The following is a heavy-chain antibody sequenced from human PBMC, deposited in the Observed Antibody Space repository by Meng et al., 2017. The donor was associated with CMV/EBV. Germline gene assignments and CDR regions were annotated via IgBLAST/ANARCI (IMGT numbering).Heavy chain of an antibody. CDR3: ARGIPPVRYYYDSSGYDY. Sequence: GKSLKISCAASGFTVSSNYMSWVRQAPGKGLEWVSVIYSGGSTYYADSVKGRFTISRDNSKNTLYLQMNSLRAEDTAVYYCARGIPPVRYYYDSSGYDYWGQGTLVTVSS. J-gene: IGHJ4*02. CDR2: IYSGGST. D-gene: IGHD3-22*01. CDR1: GFTVSSNY. V-gene: IGHV3-66*02.